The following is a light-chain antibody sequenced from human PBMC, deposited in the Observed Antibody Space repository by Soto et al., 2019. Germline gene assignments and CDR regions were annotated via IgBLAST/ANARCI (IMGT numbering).Light chain of an antibody. CDR3: LLSYTATRPV. Sequence: QAVVTQEPSLTVSPGGAVTLTCGSSTGAVTSSHYPYWFQQKPGQAPRTLIYDATNKHSWTPARFSGSLLGGKAALTLSGAQPEDEADYYCLLSYTATRPVFGGGTKVT. CDR2: DAT. CDR1: TGAVTSSHY. J-gene: IGLJ2*01. V-gene: IGLV7-46*01.